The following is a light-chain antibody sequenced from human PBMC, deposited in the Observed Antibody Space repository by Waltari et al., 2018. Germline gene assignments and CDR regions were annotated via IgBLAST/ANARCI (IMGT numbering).Light chain of an antibody. J-gene: IGKJ2*01. CDR2: DAS. CDR1: QSVSSY. CDR3: QQRSNWTPHT. Sequence: DIVLIQPPAILSLSPGDPVTLSCRASQSVSSYLTWYQQKPGQPPRLLIYDASNRATGVPARFRGSGSGTEFTLTISSLEAEDFAVYYCQQRSNWTPHTFGQGARLDIK. V-gene: IGKV3-11*01.